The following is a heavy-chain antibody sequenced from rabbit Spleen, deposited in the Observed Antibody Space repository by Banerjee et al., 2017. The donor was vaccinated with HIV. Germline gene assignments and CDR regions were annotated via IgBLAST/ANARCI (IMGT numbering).Heavy chain of an antibody. CDR3: ARDAAGREDFNL. D-gene: IGHD4-2*01. V-gene: IGHV1S45*01. CDR1: GFSFSAGYY. Sequence: QQQLVESGGGLVKPGGSLTLTCTASGFSFSAGYYMYWVRQAPGKGLEWIGCIYTGSDTTWYASWAKGRFTISKTSSTTVTLEMTSLTVADTATYFCARDAAGREDFNLWGPGTLVTVS. J-gene: IGHJ4*01. CDR2: IYTGSDTT.